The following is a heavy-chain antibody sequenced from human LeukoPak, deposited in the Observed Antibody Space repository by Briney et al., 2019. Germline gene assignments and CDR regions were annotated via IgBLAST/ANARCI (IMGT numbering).Heavy chain of an antibody. V-gene: IGHV3-23*01. CDR2: ISGSGGST. CDR1: GFSVSTNY. CDR3: AKDRQGTYYYDSSPWGAFDI. D-gene: IGHD3-22*01. J-gene: IGHJ3*02. Sequence: GGSLRLSCAASGFSVSTNYMSWVRQAPGKGLEWVSAISGSGGSTYYADSVKGRFTISRDNSKNTLYLQMNSLRAEDTAVYYCAKDRQGTYYYDSSPWGAFDIWGQGTMVTVSS.